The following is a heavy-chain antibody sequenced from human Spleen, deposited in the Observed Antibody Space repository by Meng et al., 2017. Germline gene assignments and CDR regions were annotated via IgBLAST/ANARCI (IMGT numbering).Heavy chain of an antibody. CDR1: GYTFTSYG. J-gene: IGHJ4*02. Sequence: ASVKVSCKASGYTFTSYGISWVRQAPGQGLEWMGWISAYNGNTNYAQKLQGRVTMTTDTSTSTAYMELRSLRSDDTAVYYCARVSLYGSGSYYSLDYWGQGTLVTVSS. CDR3: ARVSLYGSGSYYSLDY. CDR2: ISAYNGNT. V-gene: IGHV1-18*01. D-gene: IGHD3-10*01.